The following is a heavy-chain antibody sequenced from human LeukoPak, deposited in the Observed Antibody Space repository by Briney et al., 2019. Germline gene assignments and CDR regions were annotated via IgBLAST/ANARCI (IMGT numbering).Heavy chain of an antibody. J-gene: IGHJ3*01. V-gene: IGHV4-39*01. CDR1: GDSIISNIYW. CDR2: TFYTGRT. Sequence: SETLSLTCTVSGDSIISNIYWWDWVRLPPGKGLEWIGATFYTGRTFYSPSLKSRVTISVDTSKNQFSLDLSSATAADTAVYYCARRRHNFDFYDVWGQGTRSPSPQ. CDR3: ARRRHNFDFYDV. D-gene: IGHD3/OR15-3a*01.